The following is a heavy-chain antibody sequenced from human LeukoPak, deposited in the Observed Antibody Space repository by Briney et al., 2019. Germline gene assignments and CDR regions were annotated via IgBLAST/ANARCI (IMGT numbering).Heavy chain of an antibody. J-gene: IGHJ4*02. V-gene: IGHV3-21*01. CDR3: ARETSSGYYHG. Sequence: GGSLRLSCAASGFTFSSYGMHWVRQAPGKGLEWVSSISTSSSYIYYADSVKGRFTISRDNAKNSLYLQMNSLRAEDTAVYYCARETSSGYYHGWGQGTLVTVSS. D-gene: IGHD3-22*01. CDR1: GFTFSSYG. CDR2: ISTSSSYI.